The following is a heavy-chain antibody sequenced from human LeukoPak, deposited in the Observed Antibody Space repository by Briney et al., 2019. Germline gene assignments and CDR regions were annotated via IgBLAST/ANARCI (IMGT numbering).Heavy chain of an antibody. CDR2: IYHGGIT. V-gene: IGHV4-4*02. CDR3: ARRPDSSGWNYYYYYYMDV. D-gene: IGHD3-22*01. CDR1: GGSISSSNW. Sequence: SGTLSLTCAVSGGSISSSNWWSWVRQPPGKGLEWIGEIYHGGITNYNPSLKSRVTISIDKSKNQFSLKLNSVTAADTAVYYCARRPDSSGWNYYYYYYMDVWGKGTTVTISS. J-gene: IGHJ6*03.